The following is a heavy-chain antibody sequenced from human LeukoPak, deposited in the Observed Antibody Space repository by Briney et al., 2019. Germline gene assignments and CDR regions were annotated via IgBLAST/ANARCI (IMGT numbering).Heavy chain of an antibody. CDR1: GGSISRYY. CDR2: IYYSWST. D-gene: IGHD5-12*01. Sequence: PSETLSLTCTVSGGSISRYYWRWIRQPPGKGLEGVGDIYYSWSTNYNPSLKGRVTISVDTSKNQFSLKPSSVTAADTAVYYRARQSYSDIVGMLAFDIWGQGPMVTVSS. J-gene: IGHJ3*02. CDR3: ARQSYSDIVGMLAFDI. V-gene: IGHV4-59*08.